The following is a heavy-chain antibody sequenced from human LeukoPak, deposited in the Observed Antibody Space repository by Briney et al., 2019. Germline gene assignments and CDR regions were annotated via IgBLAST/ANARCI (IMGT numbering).Heavy chain of an antibody. Sequence: PSETLSLTCTVSGGSISSYYWSWIRQPPGKGLEWIGYIYYSGSTNYNPSLKSRVTISVDTSTNQFSLKLSSVTAADTAVYYCARVKYYYDSSGYSQNFDYWGQGTLVTVSS. CDR3: ARVKYYYDSSGYSQNFDY. CDR2: IYYSGST. D-gene: IGHD3-22*01. V-gene: IGHV4-59*01. CDR1: GGSISSYY. J-gene: IGHJ4*02.